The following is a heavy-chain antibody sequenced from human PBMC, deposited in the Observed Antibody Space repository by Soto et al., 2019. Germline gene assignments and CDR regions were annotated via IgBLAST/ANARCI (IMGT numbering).Heavy chain of an antibody. J-gene: IGHJ4*02. D-gene: IGHD2-15*01. CDR2: RYYSEST. CDR1: GVSITTGGYY. CDR3: ARTKCSGGSCYSWSLDY. Sequence: TLSLTCTVSGVSITTGGYYWSWIRQLPGKGLEWIGHRYYSESTYYNPSLKSRVSISLDTSKNQFSLKLSFVTAADTAMYSCARTKCSGGSCYSWSLDYWGQGTPVTVSS. V-gene: IGHV4-31*03.